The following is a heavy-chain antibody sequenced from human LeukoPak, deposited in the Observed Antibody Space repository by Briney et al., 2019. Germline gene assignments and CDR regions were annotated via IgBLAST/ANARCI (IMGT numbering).Heavy chain of an antibody. CDR3: VRGPRSESIAAAGKFDY. V-gene: IGHV1-69*05. D-gene: IGHD6-13*01. J-gene: IGHJ4*02. CDR2: IIPIFGTA. CDR1: GGTFSSYA. Sequence: SVKVSCKASGGTFSSYAISWVRQAPGQGLEWMGGIIPIFGTANYAQKFQGRVTITTDESTSTAYMELSSLRSEDTAVYYCVRGPRSESIAAAGKFDYWGQGTLVTVSS.